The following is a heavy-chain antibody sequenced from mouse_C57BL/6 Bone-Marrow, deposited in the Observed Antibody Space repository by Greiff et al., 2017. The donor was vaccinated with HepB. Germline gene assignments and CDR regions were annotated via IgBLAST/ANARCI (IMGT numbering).Heavy chain of an antibody. Sequence: EVKLVESGEGLVKPGGSLKLSCAASGFTFSSYAMSWVRQTPEKRLEWVTCISSGGGYIYYADTVKGRFTISRDNARNTLYLQMSSLKSEDTAMYYCTRTDYYGSSSWFAYWDRGTVVTVSA. D-gene: IGHD1-1*01. CDR2: ISSGGGYI. CDR1: GFTFSSYA. J-gene: IGHJ3*01. CDR3: TRTDYYGSSSWFAY. V-gene: IGHV5-9-1*02.